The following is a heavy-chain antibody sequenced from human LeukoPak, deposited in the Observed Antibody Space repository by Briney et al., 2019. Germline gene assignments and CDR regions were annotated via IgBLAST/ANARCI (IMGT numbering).Heavy chain of an antibody. CDR1: GFTFSNYG. D-gene: IGHD3-22*01. J-gene: IGHJ4*02. V-gene: IGHV3-74*01. CDR2: INSDGSST. Sequence: QPGGSLRLSCAAAGFTFSNYGMHWVRQAPGKGLVCVSRINSDGSSTSYADSVKGRFTISTDNAKNTMYLQMNSLRAEDTAVYYCAREYYYGSSGYYFPIDYWGQGTLVTVSS. CDR3: AREYYYGSSGYYFPIDY.